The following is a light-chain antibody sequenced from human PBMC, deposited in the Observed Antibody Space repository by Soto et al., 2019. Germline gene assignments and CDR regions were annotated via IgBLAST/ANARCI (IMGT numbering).Light chain of an antibody. CDR2: EIT. J-gene: IGLJ1*01. Sequence: QSVLTQPASVSGSPGQSITISCTGTSSDVGGYNYVSWYQQHPGKAPRLMIYEITNRPSGVSNRFSGSKSGNTASPTISGLQAEDEADYYCNSYTSNSSYVFGTGTKVTVL. V-gene: IGLV2-14*01. CDR3: NSYTSNSSYV. CDR1: SSDVGGYNY.